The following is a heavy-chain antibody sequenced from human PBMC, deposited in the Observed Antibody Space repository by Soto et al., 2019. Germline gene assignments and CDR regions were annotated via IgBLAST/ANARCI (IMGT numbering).Heavy chain of an antibody. Sequence: SETLSLTCAVYGGSFSGYYWSWIRQPPGKGLEWIGEINHSGSTYYNPSLKSRVTISVDTSKNQFSLKLSSVTAADTAVYYCARAKFESTGWHQFDIWGQGTLVTVSS. J-gene: IGHJ4*02. CDR1: GGSFSGYY. D-gene: IGHD7-27*01. CDR3: ARAKFESTGWHQFDI. V-gene: IGHV4-34*01. CDR2: INHSGST.